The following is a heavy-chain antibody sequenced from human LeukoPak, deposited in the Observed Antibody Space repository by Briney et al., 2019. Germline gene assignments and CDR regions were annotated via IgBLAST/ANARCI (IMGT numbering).Heavy chain of an antibody. CDR2: INHSGST. D-gene: IGHD1-14*01. V-gene: IGHV4-34*01. CDR1: GGSFSGYY. CDR3: ARAVGRSFDY. Sequence: SETLSLTCAVYGGSFSGYYWSWIRQPPGKGLEWIGEINHSGSTNYNPSLKSRVTISVDTSKNQFSLKLSSVTAADTAVYYCARAVGRSFDYWGQGTLVTVSS. J-gene: IGHJ4*02.